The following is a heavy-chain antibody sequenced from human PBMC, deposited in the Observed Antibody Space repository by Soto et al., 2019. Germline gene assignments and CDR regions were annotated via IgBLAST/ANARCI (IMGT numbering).Heavy chain of an antibody. CDR1: GFSLSTSRVG. V-gene: IGHV2-5*02. CDR2: IYWDDDK. D-gene: IGHD3-3*01. Sequence: QITLKESGPPVVKAKQTLTMTCTFSGFSLSTSRVGVGWLRQPPGKALEWLALIYWDDDKRYTPSLKTRLTITKDTSKNQVVLTMTNMDPVDSATYYCAHSGPLGDYWSGGWFGPWGQGTLVTVSS. J-gene: IGHJ5*02. CDR3: AHSGPLGDYWSGGWFGP.